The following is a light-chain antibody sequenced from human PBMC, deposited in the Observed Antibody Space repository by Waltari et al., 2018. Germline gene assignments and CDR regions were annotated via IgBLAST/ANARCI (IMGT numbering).Light chain of an antibody. V-gene: IGLV2-14*01. CDR3: SSYTSSSTLYV. CDR2: EVR. J-gene: IGLJ1*01. CDR1: RSDVGGYNS. Sequence: QSALTQPASVSGSPGQSITISCTGTRSDVGGYNSVSWYQQHPGKAPKLMIYEVRNRPSGVSNRFSGSKSGNTASLTISGLQAEDEADYYCSSYTSSSTLYVFGTGTKVTVL.